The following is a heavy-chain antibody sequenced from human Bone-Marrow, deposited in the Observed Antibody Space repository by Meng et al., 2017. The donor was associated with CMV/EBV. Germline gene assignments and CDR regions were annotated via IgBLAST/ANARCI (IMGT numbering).Heavy chain of an antibody. CDR1: GYTFTDFY. CDR2: LNPGNGST. V-gene: IGHV1-2*02. CDR3: ARDTVANFDY. Sequence: KVSSNASGYTFTDFYMHWVRQAPGQGLEWMGWLNPGNGSTSYAQKFQGRVIMTRDASLSTAYMELSSLRSDDTAVYYCARDTVANFDYWGQGSLVTVSS. D-gene: IGHD5-12*01. J-gene: IGHJ4*02.